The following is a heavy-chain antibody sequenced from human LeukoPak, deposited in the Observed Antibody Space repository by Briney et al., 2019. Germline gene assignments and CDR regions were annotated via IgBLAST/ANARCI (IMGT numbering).Heavy chain of an antibody. CDR2: IWYDGSNK. CDR3: ARDYGDYGPPDY. D-gene: IGHD4-17*01. J-gene: IGHJ4*02. Sequence: GGTLRLSCAASGFTFSSYGMHWVRQAPGKGLEWVAVIWYDGSNKYYADSVKGRFTISRDNSKNTLYLQMNSLRAEDTAVYYCARDYGDYGPPDYWGQGTLVTVSS. CDR1: GFTFSSYG. V-gene: IGHV3-33*01.